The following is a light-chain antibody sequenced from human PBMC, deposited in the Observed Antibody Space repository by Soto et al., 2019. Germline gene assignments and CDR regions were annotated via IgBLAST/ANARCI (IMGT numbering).Light chain of an antibody. CDR3: CSYAGYSTYV. CDR2: DVT. V-gene: IGLV2-23*02. J-gene: IGLJ1*01. CDR1: SSDVGSYNL. Sequence: QSALTQPASVSGSPGQSITISCTGTSSDVGSYNLVSWYQQHPGKAPKLMIYDVTSRPSGLSNRFSGSKSGNTASLTISGLQAEDEGDYYCCSYAGYSTYVFGTGTKVTAL.